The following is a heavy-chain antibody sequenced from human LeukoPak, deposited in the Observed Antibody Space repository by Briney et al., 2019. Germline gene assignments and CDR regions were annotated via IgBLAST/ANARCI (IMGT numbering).Heavy chain of an antibody. CDR3: AKPTTVTTEDY. D-gene: IGHD4-17*01. Sequence: GGSLRLSCAASGFTFSNCAMSWVRQPPGEGLEWVSAVSDDGAKTWYADSVKGRFTISRDNSKNTVSLQMNSLRAEDTAVYYCAKPTTVTTEDYWGQGTLVTVSS. CDR1: GFTFSNCA. V-gene: IGHV3-23*01. CDR2: VSDDGAKT. J-gene: IGHJ4*02.